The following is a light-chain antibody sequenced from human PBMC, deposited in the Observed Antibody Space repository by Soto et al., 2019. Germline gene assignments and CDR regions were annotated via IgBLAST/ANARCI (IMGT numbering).Light chain of an antibody. CDR2: DTS. Sequence: ESVLTQAPATLSLSPGERTTLSSRASQSLSRYFAWYQQKPGQPPRLLIYDTSNRATGVPARFSGSGSGTDFTLTISSLEPEDFAVYYCQQRSSWPLTFGQGTKVDIK. CDR3: QQRSSWPLT. J-gene: IGKJ1*01. CDR1: QSLSRY. V-gene: IGKV3-11*01.